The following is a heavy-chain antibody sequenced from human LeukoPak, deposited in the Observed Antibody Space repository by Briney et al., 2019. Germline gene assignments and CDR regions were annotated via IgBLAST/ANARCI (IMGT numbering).Heavy chain of an antibody. J-gene: IGHJ4*02. D-gene: IGHD3-10*01. CDR1: GFTFSSHW. Sequence: PGGSLRLSCAASGFTFSSHWMHWVRQVPGKGLAWVARINSDGISTSYADSVKGRFTISSDNAKNKLNLQMNSIRAEDTAVYYCGRSCYGSQEYWGRGSLVTV. V-gene: IGHV3-74*01. CDR3: GRSCYGSQEY. CDR2: INSDGIST.